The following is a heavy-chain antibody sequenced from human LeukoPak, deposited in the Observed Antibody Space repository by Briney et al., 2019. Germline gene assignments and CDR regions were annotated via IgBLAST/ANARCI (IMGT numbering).Heavy chain of an antibody. CDR1: GDSVSSTSAA. CDR3: ASDLLAAAGTHPCDC. CDR2: TYYRSKWYN. V-gene: IGHV6-1*01. Sequence: SQTLALTCAISGDSVSSTSAAWNWIRQSPSRGLECLGTTYYRSKWYNDYAVSVKSRITINPDTSQNQFFLQLNSVHPDDSPWCYCASDLLAAAGTHPCDCWGQATLVTDCS. J-gene: IGHJ4*02. D-gene: IGHD6-13*01.